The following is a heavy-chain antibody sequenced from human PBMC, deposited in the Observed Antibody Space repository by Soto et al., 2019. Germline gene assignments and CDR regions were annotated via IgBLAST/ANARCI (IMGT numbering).Heavy chain of an antibody. V-gene: IGHV3-21*01. CDR1: GFTFSSYS. CDR2: ISSSSSYI. J-gene: IGHJ4*02. D-gene: IGHD1-26*01. Sequence: GGSLRLSCAASGFTFSSYSMNWVRQAPGKGLEWVSSISSSSSYIYYADSVKGRFTISRDNAKNSLYLQMNSLRAEDTAVYYCARAPSAGYNRAPGDWGQGTLVTVSS. CDR3: ARAPSAGYNRAPGD.